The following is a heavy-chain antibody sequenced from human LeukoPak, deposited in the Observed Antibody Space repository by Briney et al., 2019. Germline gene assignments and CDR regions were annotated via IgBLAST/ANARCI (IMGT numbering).Heavy chain of an antibody. V-gene: IGHV1-2*02. J-gene: IGHJ5*02. Sequence: GASVKVSCKASGYTFTGYYIHWVRQAPGQGLEWMGWINPNSGGTNYAQKFQGRVTMTRDTSLSTAYMELRRLRSDDTAVYYCARDRLRLGYERTNWFDPWGQGTLATVSS. D-gene: IGHD2-15*01. CDR2: INPNSGGT. CDR3: ARDRLRLGYERTNWFDP. CDR1: GYTFTGYY.